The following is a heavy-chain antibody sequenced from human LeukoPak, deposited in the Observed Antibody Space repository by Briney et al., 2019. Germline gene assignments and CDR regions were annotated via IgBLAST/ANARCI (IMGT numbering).Heavy chain of an antibody. J-gene: IGHJ4*02. CDR3: AAYPILRGELY. Sequence: SVKVSCKASGFTFTSSAVQWVRQARGQRLEWIGWIVVGSGNTNYAQKFQERGTITRDMSTSTAYMELSSLRSEDTAVYYCAAYPILRGELYWGQGTLITVSS. D-gene: IGHD3-10*01. V-gene: IGHV1-58*01. CDR1: GFTFTSSA. CDR2: IVVGSGNT.